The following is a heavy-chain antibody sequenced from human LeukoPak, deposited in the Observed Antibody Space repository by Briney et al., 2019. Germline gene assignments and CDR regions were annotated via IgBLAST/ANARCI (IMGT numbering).Heavy chain of an antibody. D-gene: IGHD5-24*01. V-gene: IGHV4-38-2*01. Sequence: KPSETLSLTCAVSGYSISSGYYWGWIRQPPGKGLEWIGEINHSESTNYNPSLKSRVTISVDTSKNQFSLKLSSVTAADTAVYYCARLEMATIRRWFDPWGQGTLVTVSS. J-gene: IGHJ5*02. CDR2: INHSEST. CDR3: ARLEMATIRRWFDP. CDR1: GYSISSGYY.